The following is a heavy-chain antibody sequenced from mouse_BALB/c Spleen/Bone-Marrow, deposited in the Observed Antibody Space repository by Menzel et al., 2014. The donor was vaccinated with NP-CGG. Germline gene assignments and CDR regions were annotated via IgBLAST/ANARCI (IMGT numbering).Heavy chain of an antibody. CDR2: ISYSGNT. CDR1: GDSITSGY. V-gene: IGHV3-8*02. Sequence: EVKLVESGPSLVKPSQTLSLTCSVTGDSITSGYWNWIRKFPGNKLEYMGYISYSGNTYCNPSLISRISITRDTSKNXYYLQLNSVTTEDTATYYCTRDYYGPWGQGTSLTVSS. CDR3: TRDYYGP. D-gene: IGHD1-2*01. J-gene: IGHJ2*02.